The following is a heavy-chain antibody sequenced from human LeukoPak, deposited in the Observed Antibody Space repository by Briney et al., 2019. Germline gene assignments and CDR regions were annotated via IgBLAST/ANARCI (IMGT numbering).Heavy chain of an antibody. D-gene: IGHD6-13*01. CDR3: AAGNYGSSWYAKFDY. CDR1: GFTFTSSA. J-gene: IGHJ4*02. V-gene: IGHV1-58*01. Sequence: GASVKVSCKASGFTFTSSAVQWVRQARGQRLEWIGWIVVGSGNTNYAQKFQERVTITRDMSTSTAYMELSSLRSEDTAVYYCAAGNYGSSWYAKFDYWGRGTLVTVSS. CDR2: IVVGSGNT.